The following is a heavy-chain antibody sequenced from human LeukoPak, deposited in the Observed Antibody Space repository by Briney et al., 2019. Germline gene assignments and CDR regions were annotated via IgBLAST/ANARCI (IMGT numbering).Heavy chain of an antibody. CDR2: ISGSGGST. J-gene: IGHJ4*02. D-gene: IGHD5-18*01. CDR1: GFTFADYA. V-gene: IGHV3-23*01. CDR3: AKRLADVDTAMVTFDY. Sequence: GGSLRLSCTASGFTFADYAMSWFRQAPGKGLEWVADISGSGGSTYYADSVKGRFTISRDNSKNTLYLQVNSLRAEDTAVYYCAKRLADVDTAMVTFDYWGQGTLVTVSS.